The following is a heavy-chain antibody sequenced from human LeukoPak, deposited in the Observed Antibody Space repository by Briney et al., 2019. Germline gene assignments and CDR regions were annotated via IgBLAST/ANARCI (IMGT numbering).Heavy chain of an antibody. J-gene: IGHJ4*02. V-gene: IGHV3-11*01. CDR2: ISSSGNTI. CDR3: ARVAGGGVLFYFDY. Sequence: PGGSLRLSCVASGFTFSDYYMSWIRQAPGKGLEWASYISSSGNTIYYADSVKGRFTNSRNNAKNSLYLQMNSLRAEDTAVYYCARVAGGGVLFYFDYWGQGTLVTVSS. CDR1: GFTFSDYY. D-gene: IGHD1-26*01.